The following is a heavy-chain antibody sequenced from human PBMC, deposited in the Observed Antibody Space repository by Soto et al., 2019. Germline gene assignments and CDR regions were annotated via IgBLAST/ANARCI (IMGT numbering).Heavy chain of an antibody. CDR1: GYTFTRYG. Sequence: ASVKISCKASGYTFTRYGISWVRQAPGQGPEWMGWISAYNGNTNYAQKLQGRVTMTTDTSTSTGYMELRSLRSDDTAVYYCAREPGGGQWLGPSYDYWGQGTLVTVSS. CDR3: AREPGGGQWLGPSYDY. V-gene: IGHV1-18*01. J-gene: IGHJ4*02. D-gene: IGHD6-19*01. CDR2: ISAYNGNT.